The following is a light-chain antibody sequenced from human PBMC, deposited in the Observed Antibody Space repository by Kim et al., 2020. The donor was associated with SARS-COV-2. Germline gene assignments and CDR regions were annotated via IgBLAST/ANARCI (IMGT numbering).Light chain of an antibody. CDR1: QSISSY. J-gene: IGKJ4*01. CDR3: LQLNSYPVT. Sequence: VGDRVFRTRRASQSISSYLAWYQQKQGKAPQRLFYAASTLQSGVPSRCSGSGSVTDFTLTMSGLQREDFATYYSLQLNSYPVTFGGGTKVDIK. V-gene: IGKV1-9*01. CDR2: AAS.